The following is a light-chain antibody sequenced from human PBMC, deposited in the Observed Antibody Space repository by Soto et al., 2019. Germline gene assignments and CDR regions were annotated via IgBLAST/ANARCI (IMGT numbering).Light chain of an antibody. Sequence: QSALTQPPSASGSPGQSVTISCTETTRNVGGYNYVSWYQQHPGKAPKLMIYEVSKRPSGVPDRFSGSKSGNTASLTVSGLQAEDEADYYCSSYAGSNNFEVFGGGTKVTVL. CDR2: EVS. CDR3: SSYAGSNNFEV. V-gene: IGLV2-8*01. J-gene: IGLJ2*01. CDR1: TRNVGGYNY.